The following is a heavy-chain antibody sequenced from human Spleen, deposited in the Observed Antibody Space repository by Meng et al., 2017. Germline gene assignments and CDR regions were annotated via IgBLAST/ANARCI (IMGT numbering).Heavy chain of an antibody. CDR3: ATLFVPYAFDI. Sequence: GESLKISCAASGFTFSNYWMTWVRQAPGKGLEWVANIKQDGSEKDFVDSVKGRFTISRDNAKNSLYLQMNSLRAEDTALYYCATLFVPYAFDIWGQGTMVTVSS. CDR1: GFTFSNYW. CDR2: IKQDGSEK. D-gene: IGHD3-10*02. V-gene: IGHV3-7*03. J-gene: IGHJ3*02.